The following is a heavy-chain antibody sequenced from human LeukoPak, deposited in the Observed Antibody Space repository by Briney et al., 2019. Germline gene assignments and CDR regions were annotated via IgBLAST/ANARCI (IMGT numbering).Heavy chain of an antibody. CDR1: GDSISTYY. J-gene: IGHJ4*02. V-gene: IGHV4-4*07. D-gene: IGHD4-23*01. Sequence: SETLSLTCTVSGDSISTYYWSWIRQPAGKGLEWIGRISNSGSASYNPSLKSRVTMSLDTSKNQFSLKLSSLTGADTAVYYCARDATTVATIIDYWGQGTLVTVSS. CDR2: ISNSGSA. CDR3: ARDATTVATIIDY.